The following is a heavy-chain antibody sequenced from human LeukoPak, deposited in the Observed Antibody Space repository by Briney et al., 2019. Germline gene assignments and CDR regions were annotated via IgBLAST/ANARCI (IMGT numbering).Heavy chain of an antibody. CDR2: IIPISGSA. V-gene: IGHV1-69*06. Sequence: ASVKVSCKTSGYTFTGYYLHWVRQAPGQGLEWMGGIIPISGSANYAPKFQGRVTFTADKSTSTAYMELSSLRSEDTAVYYCARGPDDFWSNYLYYFDYWGQGTLVTVSS. J-gene: IGHJ4*02. D-gene: IGHD3-3*01. CDR1: GYTFTGYY. CDR3: ARGPDDFWSNYLYYFDY.